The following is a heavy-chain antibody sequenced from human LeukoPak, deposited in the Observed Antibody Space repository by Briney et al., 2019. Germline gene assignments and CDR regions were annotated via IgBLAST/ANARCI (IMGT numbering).Heavy chain of an antibody. CDR3: ARGPGSSHY. D-gene: IGHD1-26*01. Sequence: GASVKVSCKASGYTFTSYAMNWVRQARGQGLEWMGSINTNTGNPTYAQGFTGRFVFSLDTSVSTAYLQISSLKAEDTAVYYCARGPGSSHYWGQGTLVTVSS. CDR2: INTNTGNP. V-gene: IGHV7-4-1*02. CDR1: GYTFTSYA. J-gene: IGHJ4*02.